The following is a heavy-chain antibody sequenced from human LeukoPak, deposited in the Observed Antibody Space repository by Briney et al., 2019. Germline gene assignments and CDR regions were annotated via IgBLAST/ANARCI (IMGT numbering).Heavy chain of an antibody. Sequence: GGSLRLSCAASGFTFSSYGVHWVRQAPGKGLEWVAFIRYDGSNKYYADSVKGRFTISRDNSKNTLYLQMNSLRAEDTAVYYCAKDPFNVVVPAAMGSWFDPWGQGTLVTVSS. V-gene: IGHV3-30*02. J-gene: IGHJ5*02. CDR1: GFTFSSYG. CDR2: IRYDGSNK. D-gene: IGHD2-2*01. CDR3: AKDPFNVVVPAAMGSWFDP.